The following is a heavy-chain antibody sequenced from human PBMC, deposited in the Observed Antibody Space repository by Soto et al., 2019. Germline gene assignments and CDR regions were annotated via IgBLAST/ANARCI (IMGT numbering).Heavy chain of an antibody. CDR1: GFTFSSYS. D-gene: IGHD3-3*01. J-gene: IGHJ4*02. CDR2: ISSSSSTI. Sequence: EVQLVESGGGLVQPGGSLRLSCAASGFTFSSYSMNWVRQAPGKGLEWVSYISSSSSTIYYADSVKGRFTISRDNAKNSLYLQMNSLRAEDTAVYYCARAGPYDFWSGYSFDYWGQGTLVTVSS. V-gene: IGHV3-48*01. CDR3: ARAGPYDFWSGYSFDY.